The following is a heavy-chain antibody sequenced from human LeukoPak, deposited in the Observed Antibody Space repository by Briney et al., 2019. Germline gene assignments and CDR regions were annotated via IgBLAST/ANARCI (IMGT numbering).Heavy chain of an antibody. Sequence: SETLSLTCTVSGGSISSYYWSWIRQPPGKGLEWIGYIYYSGSTNYNPSLKSRVTISVDTSKNQFSLKLSSVTAADTAVYYCAREDIVVTYGMDVWGQGTTVTVSS. J-gene: IGHJ6*02. CDR1: GGSISSYY. V-gene: IGHV4-59*01. D-gene: IGHD5-12*01. CDR2: IYYSGST. CDR3: AREDIVVTYGMDV.